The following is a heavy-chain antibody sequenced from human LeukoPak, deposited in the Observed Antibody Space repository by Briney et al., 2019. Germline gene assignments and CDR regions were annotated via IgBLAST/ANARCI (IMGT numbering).Heavy chain of an antibody. V-gene: IGHV4-34*01. CDR2: INHSGST. J-gene: IGHJ4*02. CDR3: ARGPKGYCSGGSCFQFDY. CDR1: GGSFSGYY. D-gene: IGHD2-15*01. Sequence: PSETLSLTCAVYGGSFSGYYWSWIRHPPGKGLEWIGEINHSGSTNYNPSLKSRVTISVDTSKNQFSLKLSSVTAADTAVYYCARGPKGYCSGGSCFQFDYWGQGTLVTVSS.